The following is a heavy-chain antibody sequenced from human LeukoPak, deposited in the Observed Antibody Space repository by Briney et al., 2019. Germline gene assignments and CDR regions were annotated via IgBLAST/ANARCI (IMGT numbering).Heavy chain of an antibody. D-gene: IGHD1-26*01. CDR1: GYTLTELS. Sequence: ASVKVSCEVSGYTLTELSMHWVRQAPGKGLEWMGGFDPEDGETIYAQKFQGRVTMTEDTSTDTAYMELSSLRSEDTAVHYSATDRSGSYDAYYFDYWGRGTLVTVSS. V-gene: IGHV1-24*01. J-gene: IGHJ4*02. CDR2: FDPEDGET. CDR3: ATDRSGSYDAYYFDY.